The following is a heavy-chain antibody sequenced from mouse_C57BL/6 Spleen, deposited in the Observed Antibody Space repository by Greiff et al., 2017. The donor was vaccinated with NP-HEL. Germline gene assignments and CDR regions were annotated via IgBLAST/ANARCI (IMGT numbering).Heavy chain of an antibody. CDR2: IYPGDGDT. CDR1: GYAFSSYW. J-gene: IGHJ2*01. V-gene: IGHV1-80*01. D-gene: IGHD1-1*01. CDR3: AGGHTTVVATNFYY. Sequence: VQLQQSGAELVKPGASVKISCKASGYAFSSYWMNWVKQRPGKGLEWIGQIYPGDGDTNYNGKFKGKATLTADKSSSTAYMQLSSLTSEDSAVYFCAGGHTTVVATNFYYWGQGTTLTVSS.